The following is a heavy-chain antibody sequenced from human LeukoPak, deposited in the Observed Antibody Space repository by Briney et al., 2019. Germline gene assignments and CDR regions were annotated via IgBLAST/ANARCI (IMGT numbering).Heavy chain of an antibody. CDR1: GFTVMTTY. Sequence: GGSLRLSCAASGFTVMTTYMSWVRQAPGKGLEWVSVIYSDGSTYYADSVKGRFTISRDNSRLYLQMNCLRADDTAVYYCSRDPTSTVTTGDYWGQGTLVTVSS. V-gene: IGHV3-53*01. CDR3: SRDPTSTVTTGDY. D-gene: IGHD4-17*01. J-gene: IGHJ4*02. CDR2: IYSDGST.